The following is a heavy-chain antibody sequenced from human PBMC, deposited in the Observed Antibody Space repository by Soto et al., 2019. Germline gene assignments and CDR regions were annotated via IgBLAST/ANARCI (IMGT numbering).Heavy chain of an antibody. CDR1: GFTFSSYA. D-gene: IGHD6-13*01. CDR3: ARRGPGTYFGY. CDR2: ISGSGDST. V-gene: IGHV3-23*01. J-gene: IGHJ4*02. Sequence: EVQLLDSGGGLVQPGGSLRLSCAASGFTFSSYAMNWVRQAPGKGLEWVSVISGSGDSTYYADSVKGRFTISRDNSKTTLYLQMNSLSTEDTAVYYCARRGPGTYFGYWGQGTLVTVSS.